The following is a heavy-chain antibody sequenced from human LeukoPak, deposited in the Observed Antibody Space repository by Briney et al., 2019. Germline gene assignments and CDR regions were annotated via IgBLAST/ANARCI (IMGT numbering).Heavy chain of an antibody. D-gene: IGHD6-13*01. V-gene: IGHV3-30-3*01. J-gene: IGHJ4*02. CDR3: ARDRGKYSSSWALDY. CDR2: ISYDGSNK. Sequence: TGGSLRLSCAASGLTFSSYAMYWVRQAPGKGLEWVAVISYDGSNKYYADSVKGRFTISRDNSKNTLYLQMNSLRAEDTAVYYCARDRGKYSSSWALDYWGQGTLVTVSS. CDR1: GLTFSSYA.